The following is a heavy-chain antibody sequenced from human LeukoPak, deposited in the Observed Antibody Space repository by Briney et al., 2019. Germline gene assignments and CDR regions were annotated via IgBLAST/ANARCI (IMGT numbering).Heavy chain of an antibody. J-gene: IGHJ4*02. CDR2: ISYDGSNK. CDR3: ASPVDPFYHDRAGFLY. D-gene: IGHD2/OR15-2a*01. Sequence: QAGRSLRLSCAASGFTFSSYAMHWVRQAPGKGLEWVAVISYDGSNKYYADSVKGRFTISRDNSKNTLYLQINSLRAEDTAVYYCASPVDPFYHDRAGFLYWGQGTQVTVSS. CDR1: GFTFSSYA. V-gene: IGHV3-30*01.